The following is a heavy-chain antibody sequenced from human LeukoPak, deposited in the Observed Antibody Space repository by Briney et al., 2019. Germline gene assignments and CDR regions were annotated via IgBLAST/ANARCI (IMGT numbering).Heavy chain of an antibody. J-gene: IGHJ5*02. CDR3: TRGAPRDYIWGSYRYDWFDP. CDR1: GGSISSYY. Sequence: SETLSLTCTVSGGSISSYYWSWIRQPPGKGLEWIGYIYYSGSANYNPSLKSRVTISVDTSKNQFSLKLSSVTAADTAVYYCTRGAPRDYIWGSYRYDWFDPWGQGTLVTVSS. V-gene: IGHV4-59*01. CDR2: IYYSGSA. D-gene: IGHD3-16*02.